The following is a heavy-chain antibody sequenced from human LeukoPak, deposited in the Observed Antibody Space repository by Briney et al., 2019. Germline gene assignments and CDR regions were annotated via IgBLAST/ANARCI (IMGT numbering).Heavy chain of an antibody. V-gene: IGHV4-59*08. Sequence: SETLSLTCTVSGGSISNYYWSWVRQPPGKGLEWIGYIYYNGSTTYNPSLKNRVTISVDTSKNQFSLKLSSVTAADTAVYYCARRTYFDLWGRGTLVTVSS. CDR2: IYYNGST. CDR1: GGSISNYY. J-gene: IGHJ2*01. CDR3: ARRTYFDL.